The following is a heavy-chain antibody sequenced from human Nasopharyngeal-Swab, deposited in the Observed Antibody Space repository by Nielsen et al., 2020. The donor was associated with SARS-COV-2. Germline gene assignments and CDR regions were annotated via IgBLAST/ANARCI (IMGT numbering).Heavy chain of an antibody. Sequence: GGSLRLSCAASGFTFDDYAMHWVRQAPGKGLEWVSGISWNSGSIGYADSVKGRFTISRDNAKNSLYLQMNSLRAEDTALYYCANLPDPFSSTDYWGQGTLVTVSS. CDR3: ANLPDPFSSTDY. D-gene: IGHD2/OR15-2a*01. CDR2: ISWNSGSI. V-gene: IGHV3-9*01. CDR1: GFTFDDYA. J-gene: IGHJ4*02.